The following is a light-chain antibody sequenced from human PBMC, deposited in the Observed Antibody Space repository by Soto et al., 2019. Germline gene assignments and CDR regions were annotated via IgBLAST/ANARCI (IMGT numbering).Light chain of an antibody. J-gene: IGKJ1*01. CDR3: QQYYPSPTWT. Sequence: DIVMTQSPDSLTLSLGERATINCKSSQSVFSRFRNKNYLGWFQQKPGQTPRLLIYWASTRESGVSDRFSGSGSGTDFTLTIDSLQAEYVSFYYCQQYYPSPTWTFGQGT. CDR2: WAS. V-gene: IGKV4-1*01. CDR1: QSVFSRFRNKNY.